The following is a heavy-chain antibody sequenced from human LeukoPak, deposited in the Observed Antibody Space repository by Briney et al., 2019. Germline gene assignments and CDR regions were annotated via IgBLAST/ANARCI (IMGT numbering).Heavy chain of an antibody. V-gene: IGHV3-23*01. CDR3: AKDSYYDFWSGYSYYFDY. CDR1: GFTFSSYA. D-gene: IGHD3-3*01. J-gene: IGHJ4*02. Sequence: GGSLRLSCAASGFTFSSYAMSWVRQAPGKGLEWVSDISGSGGSTYYADSVKGRFTVSRDKSKNTLYLQMNSLRAEDTAVYYCAKDSYYDFWSGYSYYFDYWGQGTLVTVSS. CDR2: ISGSGGST.